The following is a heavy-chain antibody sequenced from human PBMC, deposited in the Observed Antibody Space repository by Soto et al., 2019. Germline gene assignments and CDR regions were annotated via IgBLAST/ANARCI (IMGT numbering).Heavy chain of an antibody. CDR1: GYTFSTYG. V-gene: IGHV1-18*01. CDR2: INPLKGDT. D-gene: IGHD2-2*02. J-gene: IGHJ3*01. CDR3: ARVKVPAAILGAFDL. Sequence: QAQLVQSGGEMRKPGASVKVSCKASGYTFSTYGITWVRQAPGQGLEWMGWINPLKGDTNSAARFQDRLTMTTDTSTRTAYMELRSLTSGDTAVYYCARVKVPAAILGAFDLWGQGTVVTVSS.